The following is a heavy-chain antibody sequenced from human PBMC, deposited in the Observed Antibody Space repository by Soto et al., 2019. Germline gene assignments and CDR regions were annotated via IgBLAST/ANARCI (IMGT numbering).Heavy chain of an antibody. CDR1: GFTFSSYS. CDR2: ISSSSSTI. J-gene: IGHJ3*02. D-gene: IGHD2-2*01. V-gene: IGHV3-48*01. Sequence: GGSLRLSCAASGFTFSSYSMNWVRQAPGKGLEWVSYISSSSSTINYADSVKGRFTISRDNAKNSLDLQMNSLRAEDTAVYYCAREPGCSSTSCHGTDIWGQGTMVTVSS. CDR3: AREPGCSSTSCHGTDI.